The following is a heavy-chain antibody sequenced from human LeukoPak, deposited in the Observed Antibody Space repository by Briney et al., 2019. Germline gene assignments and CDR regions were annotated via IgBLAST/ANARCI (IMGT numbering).Heavy chain of an antibody. Sequence: SETLSLTCSVSGGSISGYYWSWIRQPPGKGLEWIGYIHYSGSTHYNPSLKSRVTISVDTSKNRFSLRLSSVTAADTAVYYCARVTGYMVEDYFDYWGQGTLVTVSS. CDR3: ARVTGYMVEDYFDY. CDR2: IHYSGST. V-gene: IGHV4-59*01. D-gene: IGHD6-13*01. CDR1: GGSISGYY. J-gene: IGHJ4*02.